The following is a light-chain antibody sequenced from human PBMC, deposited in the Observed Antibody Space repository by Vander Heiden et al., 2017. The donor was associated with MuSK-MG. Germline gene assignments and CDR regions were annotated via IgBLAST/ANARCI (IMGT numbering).Light chain of an antibody. V-gene: IGKV1-39*01. CDR1: QSVGRY. CDR2: SAS. Sequence: DIQMTQSPSSLSASVGDRVTITCRASQSVGRYLNWYQHKPGKAPNLLIYSASTLQSGVSSRFSGSGSGTDFTLTITRLQPEDFATYYCQHRDSSPRTFGQGTKVEIK. CDR3: QHRDSSPRT. J-gene: IGKJ1*01.